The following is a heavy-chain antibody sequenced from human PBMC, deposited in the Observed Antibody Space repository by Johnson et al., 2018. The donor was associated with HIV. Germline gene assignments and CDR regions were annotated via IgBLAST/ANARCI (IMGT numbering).Heavy chain of an antibody. Sequence: QVQLVESGGGLVQPGGSLRLSCAASGFTFSNYAMHWVRQAPGKGLEWVAVIWYNGSKKYYADSVKGRFTISRDNSKNTLYLQMNSLRAEDTAVYYCARVQWLILDAFDIWGQGTMVTVSS. CDR3: ARVQWLILDAFDI. D-gene: IGHD6-19*01. CDR1: GFTFSNYA. J-gene: IGHJ3*02. CDR2: IWYNGSKK. V-gene: IGHV3-33*01.